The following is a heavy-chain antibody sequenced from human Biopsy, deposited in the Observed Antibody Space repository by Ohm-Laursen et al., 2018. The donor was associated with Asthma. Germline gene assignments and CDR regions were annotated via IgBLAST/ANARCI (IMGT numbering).Heavy chain of an antibody. CDR1: GFTFSSYA. D-gene: IGHD3-3*01. CDR2: ISYDGSNK. J-gene: IGHJ4*02. CDR3: AKRRGYSDLTDFDH. V-gene: IGHV3-30-3*01. Sequence: SLRLSCAASGFTFSSYAMHWVRQAPGKGLEWVAVISYDGSNKYYADSVKGRFTISRDNSKNTLYLQMNRLRTDDTAVYYCAKRRGYSDLTDFDHWGQGTLVTVSS.